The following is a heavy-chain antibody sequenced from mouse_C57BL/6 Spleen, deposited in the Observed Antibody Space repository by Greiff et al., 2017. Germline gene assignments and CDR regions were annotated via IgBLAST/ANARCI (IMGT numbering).Heavy chain of an antibody. CDR3: TSGGCYLFAY. CDR1: GYTFTDYE. V-gene: IGHV1-15*01. D-gene: IGHD1-1*02. Sequence: QVQLQQSGAELVRPGASVTLSCKASGYTFTDYEMHWVKQTPVHGLEWIGAIDPETGGTAYNQKFKGKAILTAYKSSSTAYMELRSLTSAVSAVFYCTSGGCYLFAYWGQGTLVTVSA. CDR2: IDPETGGT. J-gene: IGHJ3*01.